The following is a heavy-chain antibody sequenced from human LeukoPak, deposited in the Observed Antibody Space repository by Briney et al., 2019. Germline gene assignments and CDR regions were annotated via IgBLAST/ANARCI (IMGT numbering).Heavy chain of an antibody. CDR1: GGSFSGYY. CDR2: IYYSGST. Sequence: SETLSLTCAVYGGSFSGYYWSWIRQPPGKGLEWIGYIYYSGSTNYNPSLKSRVTISVDTSKNQFSLKLSSVTAADTAVYYCARVRGIAAADVWGQGTTVTVSS. J-gene: IGHJ6*02. V-gene: IGHV4-59*01. CDR3: ARVRGIAAADV. D-gene: IGHD6-13*01.